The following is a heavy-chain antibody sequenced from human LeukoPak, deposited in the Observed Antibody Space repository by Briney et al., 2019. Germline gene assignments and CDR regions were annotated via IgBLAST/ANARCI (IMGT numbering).Heavy chain of an antibody. Sequence: GGSLRLSCAASGFTFSSYWMSWVRQAPGKGLEWVANIKEDGSEKNYVDSVKGRFTFSRDNAKNSLYLQMNILRAEDTAVYYCARGGGRHVEYWGQGNLVTVSS. V-gene: IGHV3-7*05. J-gene: IGHJ4*02. CDR2: IKEDGSEK. D-gene: IGHD3-16*01. CDR3: ARGGGRHVEY. CDR1: GFTFSSYW.